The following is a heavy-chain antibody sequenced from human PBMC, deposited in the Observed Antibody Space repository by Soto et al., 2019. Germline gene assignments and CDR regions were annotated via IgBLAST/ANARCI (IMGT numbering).Heavy chain of an antibody. CDR2: ISKDGSVI. D-gene: IGHD3-10*01. CDR3: VRSRSGAVPDSFAY. CDR1: GFMFSRYA. J-gene: IGHJ4*02. Sequence: QVQLVESGGGVVPPGRSLRLSCAASGFMFSRYAMHWVRQAPGKGLEWVAVISKDGSVIYYADSVKGRFTISRDTSKNMVYLQLNSLRDEDTAVFYCVRSRSGAVPDSFAYWGQGTLVTVAS. V-gene: IGHV3-30*04.